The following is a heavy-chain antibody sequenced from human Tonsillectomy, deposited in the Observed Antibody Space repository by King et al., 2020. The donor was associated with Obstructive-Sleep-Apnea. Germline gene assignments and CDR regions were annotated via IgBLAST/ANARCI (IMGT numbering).Heavy chain of an antibody. CDR2: ISSSSSTI. CDR1: GFTFSGYN. V-gene: IGHV3-48*04. J-gene: IGHJ3*02. CDR3: ARDLVPDAFDI. Sequence: VQLVESGGGLVQPGGSLRLSCAASGFTFSGYNMNLVRQAPGKGLEWVSYISSSSSTIYYADSVKGRFTISRDNAKNSLYLQMNSLRAEETAVYYCARDLVPDAFDIWGQGTMVTVSS. D-gene: IGHD6-13*01.